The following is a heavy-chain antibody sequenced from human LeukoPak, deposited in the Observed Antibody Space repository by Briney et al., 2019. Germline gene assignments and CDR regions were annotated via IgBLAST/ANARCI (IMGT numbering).Heavy chain of an antibody. V-gene: IGHV3-23*01. D-gene: IGHD2-2*01. J-gene: IGHJ5*02. CDR1: GFTFSSYA. CDR2: ISGSGGST. Sequence: GGSLRLSCAASGFTFSSYAMSWVRQAPGKGLGWVSAISGSGGSTYYADSVKGRFTISRDNSKNTLYLQMNSLRAEDTAVYYCAKIVVPAASRQAGWFDPWGQGTLVTVSS. CDR3: AKIVVPAASRQAGWFDP.